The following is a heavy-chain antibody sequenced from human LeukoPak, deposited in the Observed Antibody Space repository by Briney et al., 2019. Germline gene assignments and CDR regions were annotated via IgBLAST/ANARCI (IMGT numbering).Heavy chain of an antibody. V-gene: IGHV4-61*01. D-gene: IGHD4-17*01. CDR3: ARVDYGDYPYYYYYGMDV. J-gene: IGHJ6*02. CDR1: GGSVSSGSYY. Sequence: SETLSLTCTVSGGSVSSGSYYWSWIRQPPGKGLEWIGYIYYSGSTNYNPSLKSRVTISVDTSKNQFSLKLSSVTAADTAVYYCARVDYGDYPYYYYYGMDVWGQGTTVTVSS. CDR2: IYYSGST.